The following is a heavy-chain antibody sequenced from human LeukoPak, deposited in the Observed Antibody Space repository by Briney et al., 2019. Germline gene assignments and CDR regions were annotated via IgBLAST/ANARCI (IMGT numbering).Heavy chain of an antibody. Sequence: GGSLRLSCAATGFTFSNSAMTWVRQAPGKGLEWVSGIGGSAGNTYYADSVKGRFTISRDNSKNTLYLQMNSLRVEDTAIYYCAKVHTVEQWLVRGAFDIWGQGTMVTVSS. D-gene: IGHD6-19*01. CDR3: AKVHTVEQWLVRGAFDI. V-gene: IGHV3-23*01. J-gene: IGHJ3*02. CDR1: GFTFSNSA. CDR2: IGGSAGNT.